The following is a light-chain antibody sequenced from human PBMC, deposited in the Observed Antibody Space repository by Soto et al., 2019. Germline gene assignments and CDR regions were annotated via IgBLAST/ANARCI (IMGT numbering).Light chain of an antibody. CDR2: EVT. V-gene: IGLV2-14*01. J-gene: IGLJ2*01. CDR1: NSDIGAYDY. Sequence: QSVLTQPASVSGSPGQSITISCTGSNSDIGAYDYVSWYQQHPGKPPTLLIYEVTFRPSGVPNRFSGSKSGNTATLTISGLLTEDEADYYCGSYASATLIFGGGTK. CDR3: GSYASATLI.